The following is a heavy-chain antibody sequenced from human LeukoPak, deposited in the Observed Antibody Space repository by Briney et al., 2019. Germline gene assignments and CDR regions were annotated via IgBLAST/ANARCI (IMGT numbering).Heavy chain of an antibody. Sequence: TGGSLRLSCAAPGFTFSTYAMSWVRQAPGKGLEWVSAISGSGGSKYYADSVKGRFTISRDNSKNTLYLQINSLRAEDTAIYYCAKDRRNWGSRVDYWGQGTLVTVSS. D-gene: IGHD7-27*01. CDR3: AKDRRNWGSRVDY. J-gene: IGHJ4*02. CDR2: ISGSGGSK. CDR1: GFTFSTYA. V-gene: IGHV3-23*01.